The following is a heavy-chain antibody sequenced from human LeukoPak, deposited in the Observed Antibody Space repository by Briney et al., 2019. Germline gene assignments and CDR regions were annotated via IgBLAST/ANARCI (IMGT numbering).Heavy chain of an antibody. CDR2: IKQDGSEK. CDR1: GFTFSSHW. D-gene: IGHD6-19*01. CDR3: ARDSGSGCPGDY. Sequence: GGSLRLSCAASGFTFSSHWMTWVRQAPGKGLEWVASIKQDGSEKNYVDSVKGRFTISRDNAKSSLYLQMNSLRAEDTAIYYCARDSGSGCPGDYWGQGTLVTVSS. V-gene: IGHV3-7*01. J-gene: IGHJ4*02.